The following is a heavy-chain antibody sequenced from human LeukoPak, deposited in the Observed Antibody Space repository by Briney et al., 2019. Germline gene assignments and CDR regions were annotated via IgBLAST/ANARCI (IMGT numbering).Heavy chain of an antibody. V-gene: IGHV1-2*06. CDR2: INPNSGGT. J-gene: IGHJ4*02. CDR1: GYTFTDYY. Sequence: ASVKVSCKASGYTFTDYYMQWVRQAPGRGLEWMGRINPNSGGTNYAQKFQGRVTMTRDTSITTAYMELSRVRSDDTAVYYCATGTVGALDYWGQGTLVTVSS. CDR3: ATGTVGALDY. D-gene: IGHD1-26*01.